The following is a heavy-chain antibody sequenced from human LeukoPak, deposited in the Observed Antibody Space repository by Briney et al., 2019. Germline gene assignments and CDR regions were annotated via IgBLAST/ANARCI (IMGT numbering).Heavy chain of an antibody. J-gene: IGHJ4*02. CDR1: GTTFRSSS. CDR2: IRFDGSTK. CDR3: AQPDF. Sequence: GGSLRLSCVASGTTFRSSSMHWVRQAPGKGLEWLAFIRFDGSTKYYADSVKGRFTVSRDNSKSTLYLQMNSLRAEDTAVYYCAQPDFWGQGTLVTVSS. V-gene: IGHV3-30*02.